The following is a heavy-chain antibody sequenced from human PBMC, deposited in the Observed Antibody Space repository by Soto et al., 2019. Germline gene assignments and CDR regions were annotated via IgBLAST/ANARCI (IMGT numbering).Heavy chain of an antibody. CDR1: GGSINSADYY. J-gene: IGHJ4*02. CDR3: ARGPTSDKVDY. V-gene: IGHV4-30-4*01. Sequence: SEILSLTCTVSGGSINSADYYWSWIRQPPGEGLEWIGHIYDSGKTYTNPSLQSQVTMSVDTSKTQFSLRLTSVTAADTAVYYCARGPTSDKVDYWGQGTLVIVSS. D-gene: IGHD3-10*01. CDR2: IYDSGKT.